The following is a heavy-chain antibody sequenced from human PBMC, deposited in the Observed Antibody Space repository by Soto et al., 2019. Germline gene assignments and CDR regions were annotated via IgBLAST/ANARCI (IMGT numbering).Heavy chain of an antibody. D-gene: IGHD3-9*01. CDR2: IRTEAKSYST. CDR3: ASADSDPTGHWYFEL. CDR1: GLTFTNYY. V-gene: IGHV3-72*01. J-gene: IGHJ2*01. Sequence: EVQLMESGGGLVQPGGSLRLSCAASGLTFTNYYMDWVRQAPGKGLEWVARIRTEAKSYSTEYAASVNGRFTVSRDDSKTSLFLQMNTLQTEDTAVYYCASADSDPTGHWYFELWGRGTLV.